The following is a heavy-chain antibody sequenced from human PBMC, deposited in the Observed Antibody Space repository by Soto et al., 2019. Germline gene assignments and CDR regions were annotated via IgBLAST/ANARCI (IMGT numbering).Heavy chain of an antibody. CDR2: IYTSGST. J-gene: IGHJ6*02. CDR3: ARDPLGDLFYYYYGMDF. V-gene: IGHV4-4*07. Sequence: QVQLQESGPGLVKPSETLSLTCTVSGGSISSYYWSWIRQPAGKGLEWIGRIYTSGSTNYNPSLKGRVTLAVDTSKNQYSLKLSSVTAADTAVYYWARDPLGDLFYYYYGMDFWGQGTTVTVSS. CDR1: GGSISSYY. D-gene: IGHD4-17*01.